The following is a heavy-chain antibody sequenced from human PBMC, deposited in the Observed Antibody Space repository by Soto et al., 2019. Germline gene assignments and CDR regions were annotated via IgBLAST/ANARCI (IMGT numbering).Heavy chain of an antibody. CDR3: AGAIVDYYDSSGSRPFDY. V-gene: IGHV4-59*01. D-gene: IGHD3-22*01. J-gene: IGHJ4*02. CDR2: IYYSGST. Sequence: KTSETLSLTCTVSGGSISSYYWSWIRQPPGKGLEWIGYIYYSGSTNYNPSLKSRVTISVDTSKNQFSLKLSSVTAADTAVYYCAGAIVDYYDSSGSRPFDYWGQGTLVTV. CDR1: GGSISSYY.